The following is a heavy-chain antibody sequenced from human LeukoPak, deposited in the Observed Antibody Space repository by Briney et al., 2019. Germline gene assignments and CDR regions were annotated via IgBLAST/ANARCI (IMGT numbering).Heavy chain of an antibody. V-gene: IGHV3-48*01. J-gene: IGHJ4*02. Sequence: GESLRLACAASGFTLSGYSMNWVRQAPGKGLEWVSHIGISGAIHYGDSVKGRFTISRDNAKNSVYLQMNSLRAEDTAVYYRSTAKFDYWGQGSLVSVSS. CDR3: STAKFDY. CDR1: GFTLSGYS. CDR2: IGISGAI.